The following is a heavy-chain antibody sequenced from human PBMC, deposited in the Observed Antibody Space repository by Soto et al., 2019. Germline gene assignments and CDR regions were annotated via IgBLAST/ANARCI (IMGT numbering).Heavy chain of an antibody. J-gene: IGHJ4*02. CDR3: AREGPLAGGDCALDY. V-gene: IGHV1-46*01. CDR2: INPSGGST. Sequence: ASVKVSCKASGYTFTSYYMHWVRQAPGQGLEWMGIINPSGGSTSYAQKFQGRVTMTRDTSTSTVYMELSSLRSEDTAVYYCAREGPLAGGDCALDYWGQGTLVTVSS. CDR1: GYTFTSYY. D-gene: IGHD2-21*02.